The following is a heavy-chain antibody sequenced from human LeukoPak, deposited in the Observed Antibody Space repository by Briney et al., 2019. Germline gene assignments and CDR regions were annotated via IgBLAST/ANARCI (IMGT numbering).Heavy chain of an antibody. CDR1: GYTFTTYA. D-gene: IGHD2-2*01. CDR2: INAGNGYT. J-gene: IGHJ4*02. V-gene: IGHV1-3*01. CDR3: SRGPRLSSTSWLDY. Sequence: ASVKVFCKTSGYTFTTYAMHWVRQAPGQRLEWMGWINAGNGYTKYSQKFQGRVTIIRDTSASTAYMELSSLRSEDTAVYYCSRGPRLSSTSWLDYWGQGTLVTVSS.